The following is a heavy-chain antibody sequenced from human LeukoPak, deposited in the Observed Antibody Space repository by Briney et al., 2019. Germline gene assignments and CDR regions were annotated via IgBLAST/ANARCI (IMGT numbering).Heavy chain of an antibody. J-gene: IGHJ6*03. Sequence: GGSLRLSCAASGFTFSSYAMSWVRQAPGKGLEWVSAISTGYSTYYADSVKGRFIISRDNSKNTLYLQMSSLRAEDTAIYYCAKVEELSSSWYLDYYYYYYMDVWGKGTTVTISS. CDR1: GFTFSSYA. D-gene: IGHD6-13*01. CDR3: AKVEELSSSWYLDYYYYYYMDV. CDR2: ISTGYST. V-gene: IGHV3-23*01.